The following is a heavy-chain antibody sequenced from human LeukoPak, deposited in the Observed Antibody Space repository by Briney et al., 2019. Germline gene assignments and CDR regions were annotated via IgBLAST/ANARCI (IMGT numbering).Heavy chain of an antibody. D-gene: IGHD6-19*01. CDR1: GFTFSDYY. J-gene: IGHJ4*02. CDR3: AREYSSGWYDY. Sequence: GGSLRLSCAASGFTFSDYYMSWIRQAPGKGLERVSYISSSGTTIYYADPVKGRFTISRDNAKNSLYLQMNSLRAEDTAVYYCAREYSSGWYDYWGQGTLVTVSS. CDR2: ISSSGTTI. V-gene: IGHV3-11*01.